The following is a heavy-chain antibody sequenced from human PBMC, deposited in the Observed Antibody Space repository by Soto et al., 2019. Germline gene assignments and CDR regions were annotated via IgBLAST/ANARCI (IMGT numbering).Heavy chain of an antibody. V-gene: IGHV4-59*08. CDR2: VHNSGST. J-gene: IGHJ5*01. CDR1: RGSISRHY. D-gene: IGHD2-21*02. CDR3: ARHVYEFDNGDNNWFDS. Sequence: SETLSLTCTVSRGSISRHYWSWIRQPPGKRLEWIGYVHNSGSTNYNPSLKSRVTTAVDTSKNQFSLRLSSVTAADTAVYYCARHVYEFDNGDNNWFDSWGQGTLVTVSS.